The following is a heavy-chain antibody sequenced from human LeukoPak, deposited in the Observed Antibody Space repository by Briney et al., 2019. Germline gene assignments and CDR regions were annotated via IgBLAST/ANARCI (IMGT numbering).Heavy chain of an antibody. Sequence: GSLRLSCAVSRFTFSNYVLSWVRQAPGKGLEWVSGSSASGGSTYYADSVRGRFTISRDNSKNTLYLQMNSLRAEDTAVYYCAKDGGSRYCSSAGCGPFRYWGQGSLVTVS. J-gene: IGHJ4*02. V-gene: IGHV3-23*01. CDR1: RFTFSNYV. D-gene: IGHD2-2*01. CDR3: AKDGGSRYCSSAGCGPFRY. CDR2: SSASGGST.